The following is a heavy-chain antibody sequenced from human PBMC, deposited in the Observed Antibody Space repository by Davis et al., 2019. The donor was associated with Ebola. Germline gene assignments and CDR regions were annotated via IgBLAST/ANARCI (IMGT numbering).Heavy chain of an antibody. Sequence: GESLKISCAASGFTFSSYAMSWVRQAPGKGLEWVSAISGSGGSTYYADSVKGRFTISRDNSKNTLYLQMNSLRAEDTAVYYCTRHEGTASSRFDFWGQGTLVTVSS. V-gene: IGHV3-23*01. CDR1: GFTFSSYA. J-gene: IGHJ4*02. CDR3: TRHEGTASSRFDF. CDR2: ISGSGGST. D-gene: IGHD6-6*01.